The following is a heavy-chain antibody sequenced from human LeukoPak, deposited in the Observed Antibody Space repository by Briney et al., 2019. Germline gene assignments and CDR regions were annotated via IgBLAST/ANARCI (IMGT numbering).Heavy chain of an antibody. V-gene: IGHV1-46*01. CDR2: SNPSGGST. CDR1: GYTFTSYY. D-gene: IGHD2-15*01. J-gene: IGHJ5*02. CDR3: ARASLVVAALNWFDP. Sequence: VASVKVSCKASGYTFTSYYMHWVRQAPGQGLEXXXXSNPSGGSTSYAQKFQGRVTMTRDTSTSTVYMELSSLRSEDTAVYYCARASLVVAALNWFDPWGQGTLVTVSS.